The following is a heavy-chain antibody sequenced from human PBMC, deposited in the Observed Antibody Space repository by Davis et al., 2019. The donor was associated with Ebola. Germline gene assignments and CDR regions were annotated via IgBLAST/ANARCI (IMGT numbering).Heavy chain of an antibody. J-gene: IGHJ4*02. D-gene: IGHD3-10*01. Sequence: GGSLRLSCAASAFTFRNYGMIWVRQAPGKGLEWVANINQDGREKYYVDSVKGRFTISRDNAKNSLYLQMNSLRVEDTALDYCARRVEWFDPRVGGHWGQGTLVIVSS. CDR3: ARRVEWFDPRVGGH. V-gene: IGHV3-7*01. CDR1: AFTFRNYG. CDR2: INQDGREK.